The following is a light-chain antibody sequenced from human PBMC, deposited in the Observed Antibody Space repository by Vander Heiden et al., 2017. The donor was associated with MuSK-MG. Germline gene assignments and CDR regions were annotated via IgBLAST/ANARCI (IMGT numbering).Light chain of an antibody. V-gene: IGLV3-1*01. J-gene: IGLJ2*01. Sequence: SYELTQSPSVSVFPGQTASITCSGDKLGDKYVCWYQQKPGQSPVLVISQDNKRPSGIPERISGSNSGNTATLTISGTQAMDEADYYCQAWDSSTVVFGGGTKLTVL. CDR2: QDN. CDR3: QAWDSSTVV. CDR1: KLGDKY.